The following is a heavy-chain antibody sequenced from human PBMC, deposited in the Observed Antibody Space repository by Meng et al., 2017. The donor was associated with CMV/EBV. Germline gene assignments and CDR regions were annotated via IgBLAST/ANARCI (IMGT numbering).Heavy chain of an antibody. CDR3: AKDQWFGELLYYYYGMDV. Sequence: GGSLRLSCAASGFTFSSYGMHWVRQAPGKGLEWVAFIRYDGSNKYYADSVKGRFTISRDNSKNTLYLQMNSLRAEDTAVYYCAKDQWFGELLYYYYGMDVWGQWTPVTVSS. V-gene: IGHV3-30*02. J-gene: IGHJ6*02. D-gene: IGHD3-10*01. CDR2: IRYDGSNK. CDR1: GFTFSSYG.